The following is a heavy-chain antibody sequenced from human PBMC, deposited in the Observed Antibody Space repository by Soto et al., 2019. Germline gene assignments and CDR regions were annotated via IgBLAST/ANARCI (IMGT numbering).Heavy chain of an antibody. CDR1: GFPFSSYA. J-gene: IGHJ4*02. Sequence: GGSLRLSCAASGFPFSSYAMHWVRQAPGKGLEWVAVISYDGSNKYYADSVKGRFTISRDNSKNTLYLQMNSLRAEDTAVYYCATGDTAKGAHWGQGTLVTVSS. CDR3: ATGDTAKGAH. V-gene: IGHV3-30-3*01. D-gene: IGHD5-18*01. CDR2: ISYDGSNK.